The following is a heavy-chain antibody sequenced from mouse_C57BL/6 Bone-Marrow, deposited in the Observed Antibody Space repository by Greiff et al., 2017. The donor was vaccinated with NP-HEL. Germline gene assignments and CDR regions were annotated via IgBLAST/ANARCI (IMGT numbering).Heavy chain of an antibody. J-gene: IGHJ2*01. CDR2: IDPENGDT. V-gene: IGHV14-4*01. Sequence: VQLQQSGAELVRPGASVKLYCTASGFNIKDDYMHWVKQRPEQGLEWIGWIDPENGDTEYASKFQGKATITADTSSNTAYLQLSSLTSEDTAVYYCTTKTYFDYWGQGTTLTVSS. CDR3: TTKTYFDY. CDR1: GFNIKDDY.